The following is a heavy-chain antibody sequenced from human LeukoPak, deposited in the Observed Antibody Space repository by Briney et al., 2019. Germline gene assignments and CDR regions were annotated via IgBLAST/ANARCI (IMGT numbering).Heavy chain of an antibody. J-gene: IGHJ4*02. V-gene: IGHV3-74*01. CDR3: ASVITTVTPHFHY. CDR2: IDTDGSSA. Sequence: GGSLRLSCAASGFTFSDDWTHWVPQAPGKGLGWGSRIDTDGSSATYADSLKVRFTISRANAKTTVSLQMHSLRVEDTGVYYCASVITTVTPHFHYWGQGTLVTVSS. D-gene: IGHD4-17*01. CDR1: GFTFSDDW.